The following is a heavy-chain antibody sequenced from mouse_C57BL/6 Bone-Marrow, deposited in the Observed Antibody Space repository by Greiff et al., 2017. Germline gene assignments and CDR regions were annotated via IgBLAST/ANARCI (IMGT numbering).Heavy chain of an antibody. Sequence: EVQLQQSGPELVKPGASVKISCKASGYSFTGYYMNWVKQSPEKSLEWIGEINPSTGGTTYNQKFKAKATLTVEKSSSTASVQLKSLTSKDSAVYYCSRENGPLFDYWGQGTTLTVSS. V-gene: IGHV1-42*01. CDR3: SRENGPLFDY. CDR1: GYSFTGYY. J-gene: IGHJ2*01. CDR2: INPSTGGT.